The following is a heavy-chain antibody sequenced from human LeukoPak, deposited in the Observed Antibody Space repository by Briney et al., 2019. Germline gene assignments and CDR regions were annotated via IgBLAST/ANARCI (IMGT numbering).Heavy chain of an antibody. CDR1: GHTFTSYD. CDR2: MNPNSGNT. D-gene: IGHD1-26*01. CDR3: ARGDSGYYYYYMDV. V-gene: IGHV1-8*01. Sequence: ASVKVSCKASGHTFTSYDINWVRQATGQGLEWMGWMNPNSGNTGYAQKFQGRVTMTRNTSISTAYMELSSLRSEDTAVYYCARGDSGYYYYYMDVWGKGTTVTISS. J-gene: IGHJ6*03.